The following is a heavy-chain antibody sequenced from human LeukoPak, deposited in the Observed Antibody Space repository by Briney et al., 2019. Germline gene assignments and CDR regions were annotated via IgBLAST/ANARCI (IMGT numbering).Heavy chain of an antibody. CDR1: GGTFSSYA. Sequence: GASVKVSCKASGGTFSSYAISWVRQAPGQGLEWMGGIIPIFGTANYAQKFQGRVTITADESTSTAYMELSSLRSEDTAVYYCVVPAASYYYYYYMDVWGKGTTVTVSS. D-gene: IGHD2-2*01. V-gene: IGHV1-69*13. CDR3: VVPAASYYYYYYMDV. CDR2: IIPIFGTA. J-gene: IGHJ6*03.